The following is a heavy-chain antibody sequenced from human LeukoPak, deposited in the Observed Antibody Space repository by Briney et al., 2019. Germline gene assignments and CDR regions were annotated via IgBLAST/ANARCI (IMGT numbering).Heavy chain of an antibody. CDR1: GGTFSSYA. CDR3: ARAGAWLQLADPEYYFDY. D-gene: IGHD5-18*01. Sequence: SVKVSCKASGGTFSSYAISWVRQAPGQGLEWMGGIIPIFGTANYAQKFQGRVTITADESTSTAYMELSSLRSEDTAVYYRARAGAWLQLADPEYYFDYWGQGTLVTVSS. J-gene: IGHJ4*02. CDR2: IIPIFGTA. V-gene: IGHV1-69*13.